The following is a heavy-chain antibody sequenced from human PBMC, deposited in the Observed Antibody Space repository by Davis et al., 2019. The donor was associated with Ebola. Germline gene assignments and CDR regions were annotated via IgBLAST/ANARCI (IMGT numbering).Heavy chain of an antibody. D-gene: IGHD3-3*01. V-gene: IGHV3-30-3*01. J-gene: IGHJ4*02. CDR1: GFTFSSYA. CDR3: ARDLRAKIFGVVIMY. Sequence: GGSLRLSCAASGFTFSSYAMHWVRQAPGKGLEWVAVIPYDGSNKYYADSVKGRFTISRDNSKNTLYLQMNSLRAEDTAVYYCARDLRAKIFGVVIMYWGQGTLVTVSS. CDR2: IPYDGSNK.